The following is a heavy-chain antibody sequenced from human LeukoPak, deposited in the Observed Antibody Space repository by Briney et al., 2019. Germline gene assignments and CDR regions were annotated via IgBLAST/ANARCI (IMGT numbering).Heavy chain of an antibody. Sequence: GRSLRLSCAASGFTFSSYAMHWVRQAPGKGLEWVAVISYDGSNKYYADSVKGRFTISRDNSKNTVYLEMKSLRAEDTARYYCARDPRRAITIFGVVIGSYFDYWGQGSLVTVSS. CDR1: GFTFSSYA. D-gene: IGHD3-3*01. V-gene: IGHV3-30-3*01. CDR3: ARDPRRAITIFGVVIGSYFDY. CDR2: ISYDGSNK. J-gene: IGHJ4*02.